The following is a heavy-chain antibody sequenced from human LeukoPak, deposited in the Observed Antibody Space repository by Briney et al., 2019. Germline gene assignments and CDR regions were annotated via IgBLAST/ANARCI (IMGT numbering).Heavy chain of an antibody. J-gene: IGHJ6*03. D-gene: IGHD3-22*01. Sequence: SVKVSCKASGGTFSSYAISWVRQAPGQGLEWMGGIIPIFGTANYAQKFQGRVTITADKSTSTAYMELSSLRSEDTAVYYCARDYYDSSGYPYYMDVWGKGTTVTVSS. CDR3: ARDYYDSSGYPYYMDV. V-gene: IGHV1-69*06. CDR1: GGTFSSYA. CDR2: IIPIFGTA.